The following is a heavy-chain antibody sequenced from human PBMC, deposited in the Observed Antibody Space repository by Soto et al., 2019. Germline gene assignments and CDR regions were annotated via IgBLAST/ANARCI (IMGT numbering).Heavy chain of an antibody. Sequence: QVQLQESGPGLVKPSQTLSLTCTVSGGSISSGGYYWSWIRQHPGKGLEWIGYIYYSGSTYYNPSLKSRVTISVDTSKNQFSPKLSSVTAADTAVYYCARDSYYDFWSGFFNWGQGTLVTVSS. CDR3: ARDSYYDFWSGFFN. V-gene: IGHV4-31*03. D-gene: IGHD3-3*01. CDR2: IYYSGST. J-gene: IGHJ4*02. CDR1: GGSISSGGYY.